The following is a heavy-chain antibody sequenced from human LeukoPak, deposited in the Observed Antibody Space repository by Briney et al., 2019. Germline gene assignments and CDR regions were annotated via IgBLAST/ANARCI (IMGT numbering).Heavy chain of an antibody. J-gene: IGHJ4*02. D-gene: IGHD5-18*01. Sequence: GGSLRLSCAASGFTFSSYAMSWVRQAPGMGLEWVAFIRSDGSIEYYADSVKGRFTISRDNSKNILYLQMNSLKPEDTAVYCCAKDWENIRGYSYGALDYWGQGTLVTVSS. CDR2: IRSDGSIE. CDR1: GFTFSSYA. V-gene: IGHV3-30*02. CDR3: AKDWENIRGYSYGALDY.